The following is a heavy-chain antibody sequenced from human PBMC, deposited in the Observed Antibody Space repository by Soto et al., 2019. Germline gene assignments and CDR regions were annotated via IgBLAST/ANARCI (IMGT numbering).Heavy chain of an antibody. V-gene: IGHV1-69*02. Sequence: QVQLVQSGAEVKKPGSSVKVSCKASGGTFSSYTISWVRQAPGQGLEWMGRIIPILGIANYAQKFQGRVTITADKCTSTAYMELSSMRSEEPAVYYCARAPPKAGVVVAARDNCFDPWGQGTMVTVSS. CDR2: IIPILGIA. CDR1: GGTFSSYT. CDR3: ARAPPKAGVVVAARDNCFDP. J-gene: IGHJ5*02. D-gene: IGHD2-15*01.